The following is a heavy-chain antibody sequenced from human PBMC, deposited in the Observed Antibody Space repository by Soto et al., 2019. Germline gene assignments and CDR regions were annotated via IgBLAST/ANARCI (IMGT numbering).Heavy chain of an antibody. D-gene: IGHD6-6*01. CDR1: GYSFSNYW. J-gene: IGHJ6*02. Sequence: PGESLKISCKGSGYSFSNYWIGWVRQMPGKGLEWMGIIYPGDSDTRYSPSFQGQVTISADKSISTAYLQWSSLKASDTAMYYCALPSYSTSRYYVFDFWGQGTTVTGSS. CDR3: ALPSYSTSRYYVFDF. CDR2: IYPGDSDT. V-gene: IGHV5-51*01.